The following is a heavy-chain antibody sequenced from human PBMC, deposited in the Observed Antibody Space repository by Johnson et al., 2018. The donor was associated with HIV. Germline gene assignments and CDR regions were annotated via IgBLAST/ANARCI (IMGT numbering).Heavy chain of an antibody. J-gene: IGHJ3*02. D-gene: IGHD2-2*01. CDR2: ISYDGSDK. V-gene: IGHV3-30*04. CDR1: GFTFSSYG. CDR3: ARGIQPDAFDI. Sequence: QVQLVESGGGVVQSGRSLRLSCAASGFTFSSYGMHWVRQAPAKGLEWVAVISYDGSDKDYADSVKGRFTISRDSSKNTLYLQMNSLRAEDTAVYYCARGIQPDAFDIWGQGTMVTVSS.